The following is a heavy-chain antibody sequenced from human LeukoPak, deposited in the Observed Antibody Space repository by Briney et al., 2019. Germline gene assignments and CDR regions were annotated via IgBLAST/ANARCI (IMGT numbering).Heavy chain of an antibody. CDR2: INHSGST. D-gene: IGHD2-2*01. Sequence: SETLSLTCAVYGGSFSGYYWSWIRQPPGKGLEWIGEINHSGSTNYNPSLKSRVTISIDTSKNQFSLKLSSVTAADTAVYYCARDFGYCSSTSCYYYYYYYMDVWGKGTTVTVSS. J-gene: IGHJ6*03. CDR3: ARDFGYCSSTSCYYYYYYYMDV. CDR1: GGSFSGYY. V-gene: IGHV4-34*01.